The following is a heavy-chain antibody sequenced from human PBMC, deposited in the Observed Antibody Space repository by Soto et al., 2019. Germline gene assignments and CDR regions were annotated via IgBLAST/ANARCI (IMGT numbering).Heavy chain of an antibody. D-gene: IGHD3-3*01. CDR1: RFTLSSCA. Sequence: EGSLRLSCAASRFTLSSCAMSLVPQAPGKVLEWVSAMRPSSQTFYADSGRGRFSISRDNSKNTMYLQMDSLSAEDTALYYCARVSYDFWGRYTGSDYWGRGTLVAVSS. J-gene: IGHJ4*02. V-gene: IGHV3-23*01. CDR3: ARVSYDFWGRYTGSDY. CDR2: MRPSSQT.